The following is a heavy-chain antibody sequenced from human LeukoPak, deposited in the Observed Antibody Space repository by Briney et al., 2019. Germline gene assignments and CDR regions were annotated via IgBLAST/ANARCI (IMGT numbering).Heavy chain of an antibody. J-gene: IGHJ3*02. Sequence: PGGSLRLSCAASGFTFDDYAMHWVRQAPGKGLEWVSYISWNSGTTGYADSVKGRFTISRDNAKNSLYLQMNSLRAEDTALYYCARAGHYGSARPTGDAFDIWGQGTLVTVSS. V-gene: IGHV3-9*01. CDR1: GFTFDDYA. D-gene: IGHD3-10*01. CDR3: ARAGHYGSARPTGDAFDI. CDR2: ISWNSGTT.